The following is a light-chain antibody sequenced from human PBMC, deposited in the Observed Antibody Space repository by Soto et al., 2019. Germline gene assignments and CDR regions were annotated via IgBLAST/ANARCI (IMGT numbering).Light chain of an antibody. CDR3: QQYVNLPPLLT. J-gene: IGKJ4*01. V-gene: IGKV1-33*01. CDR2: DAS. Sequence: DIQMTQSPSSLSASVGDRVTITCQASQDFSNYLNWYQQKPGKAPKLLIYDASNLETGVPSRFSGSGSGTDFTFTISSLQPEDIATYYCQQYVNLPPLLTFGGGTKVEIK. CDR1: QDFSNY.